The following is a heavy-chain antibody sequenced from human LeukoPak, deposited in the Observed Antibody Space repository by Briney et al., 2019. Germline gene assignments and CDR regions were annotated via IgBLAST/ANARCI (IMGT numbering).Heavy chain of an antibody. CDR3: ARGLWVKGH. CDR1: GGSSSGYY. J-gene: IGHJ3*01. V-gene: IGHV4-34*01. D-gene: IGHD1-26*01. CDR2: INHSGST. Sequence: SETLSLTCAVYGGSSSGYYWSWIRQPPGKGLEWIGEINHSGSTNYNPSLKSRVTISVDTSKNQFSLKLSSVTAADTAVYYCARGLWVKGHWGQGTMVTVSS.